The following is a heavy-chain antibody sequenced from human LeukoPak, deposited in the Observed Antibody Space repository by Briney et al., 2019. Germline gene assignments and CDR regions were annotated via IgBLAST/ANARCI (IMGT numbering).Heavy chain of an antibody. CDR1: EYTFTTSY. CDR3: ARGRDYYDSSGYPNY. J-gene: IGHJ4*02. CDR2: INPSGGST. V-gene: IGHV1-46*01. D-gene: IGHD3-22*01. Sequence: GASVKVSCKASEYTFTTSYIHWVRQAPGQGLEWMGIINPSGGSTSYAQKFQGRVTMTRDTSTSTVYMELSSLRSEDTAVYYCARGRDYYDSSGYPNYWGQGTLVTVSS.